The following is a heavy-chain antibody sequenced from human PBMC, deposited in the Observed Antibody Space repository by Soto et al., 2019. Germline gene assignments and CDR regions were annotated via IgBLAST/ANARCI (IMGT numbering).Heavy chain of an antibody. Sequence: GGSLRLSCAASGFTFSSYAMPWVRQAPGKGLEWVSAISGSGGSTYYADSVKGRFTISRDNSKNTLYLQMNSLRAEDTAVYYCAKDLFGEVATRRPGNLFQQIVVVVAANVLDYWGQGTLVTVSS. J-gene: IGHJ4*02. CDR1: GFTFSSYA. D-gene: IGHD2-15*01. V-gene: IGHV3-23*01. CDR3: AKDLFGEVATRRPGNLFQQIVVVVAANVLDY. CDR2: ISGSGGST.